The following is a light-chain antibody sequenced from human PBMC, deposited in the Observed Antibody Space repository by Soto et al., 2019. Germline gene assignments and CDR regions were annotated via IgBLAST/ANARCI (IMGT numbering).Light chain of an antibody. Sequence: VLTQFPGTLSLSPGERATLSCRASQSVISDYLAWYQQKPGQAPRLLISGASSRATGIPDRFSGSGSGTDFTLTISRLEPEDFAVYYCQQRSNWPWTFGQGTKVDIK. CDR1: QSVISDY. CDR2: GAS. J-gene: IGKJ1*01. V-gene: IGKV3D-20*02. CDR3: QQRSNWPWT.